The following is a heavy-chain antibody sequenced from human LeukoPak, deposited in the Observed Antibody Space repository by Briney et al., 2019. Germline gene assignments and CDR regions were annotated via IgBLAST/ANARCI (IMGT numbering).Heavy chain of an antibody. CDR2: ISGSGGST. CDR1: GFTFSSYG. D-gene: IGHD2-15*01. Sequence: GGSLRLSCAASGFTFSSYGMSWVRQAPGKGLEWVSAISGSGGSTYYADSVKGRFTISRYNSKNTLYLQMNSLRAEDTAVYYCAKGGYCSGGSCYYNWFDPWGQGTLVTVSS. V-gene: IGHV3-23*01. J-gene: IGHJ5*02. CDR3: AKGGYCSGGSCYYNWFDP.